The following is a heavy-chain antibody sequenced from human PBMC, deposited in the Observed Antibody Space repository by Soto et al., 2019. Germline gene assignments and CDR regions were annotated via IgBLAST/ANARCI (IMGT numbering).Heavy chain of an antibody. V-gene: IGHV1-18*01. CDR3: AREGARAGRITMVRGDKTGHFDY. J-gene: IGHJ4*02. CDR1: GYTFTSYG. CDR2: ISAYNGNT. Sequence: QVQLVQSGAEVKKPGASVKVSCKASGYTFTSYGISWVRQAPGQGLEWMGWISAYNGNTNYAQKLQGRVTMTTGTSTSTGYMELRSLRSDDTAVYYGAREGARAGRITMVRGDKTGHFDYWGQGTLVTVSS. D-gene: IGHD3-10*01.